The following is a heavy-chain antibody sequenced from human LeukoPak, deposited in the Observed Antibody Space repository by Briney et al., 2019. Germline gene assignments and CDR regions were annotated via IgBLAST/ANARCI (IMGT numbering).Heavy chain of an antibody. CDR3: ARADLIAAAGLDY. CDR1: GFTFSSYA. V-gene: IGHV3-30*04. Sequence: GGSLRLYCAASGFTFSSYAMHWVRQATGKGLEWVAVISYDGSNKYYADSVKGRFTISRDNSKNTLYLQMNSLRAEDTAVYYCARADLIAAAGLDYWGQGTLVTVSS. CDR2: ISYDGSNK. D-gene: IGHD6-13*01. J-gene: IGHJ4*02.